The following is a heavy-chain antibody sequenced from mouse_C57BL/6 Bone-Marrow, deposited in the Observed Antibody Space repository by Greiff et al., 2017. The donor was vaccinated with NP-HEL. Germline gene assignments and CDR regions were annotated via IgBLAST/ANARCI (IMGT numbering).Heavy chain of an antibody. Sequence: EVQLVESGEGLVKPGGSLKLSCAASGFTFSSYAMSWVRQTPEKGLEWVAYISRGGDYIYYADTLKGRFTISRDNSRNTLYLQISSMKSEDTAMYYCTRDGYGSSLGYWGQGTTLTVSS. J-gene: IGHJ2*01. CDR2: ISRGGDYI. D-gene: IGHD1-1*01. V-gene: IGHV5-9-1*02. CDR1: GFTFSSYA. CDR3: TRDGYGSSLGY.